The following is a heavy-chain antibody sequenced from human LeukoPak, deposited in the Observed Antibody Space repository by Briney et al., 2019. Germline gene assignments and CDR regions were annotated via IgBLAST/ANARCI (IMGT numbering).Heavy chain of an antibody. D-gene: IGHD4-17*01. CDR1: GFTFSSYE. Sequence: GGSLRLSCAASGFTFSSYEMNWVRQAPGKGLEWIAYITISGSTTYYADSVKGRFTISRDNAKNPLYLQMNSLRAEDTAVYYCVRARGYGDQLDYWGQGTLVTVSS. V-gene: IGHV3-48*03. CDR3: VRARGYGDQLDY. CDR2: ITISGSTT. J-gene: IGHJ4*02.